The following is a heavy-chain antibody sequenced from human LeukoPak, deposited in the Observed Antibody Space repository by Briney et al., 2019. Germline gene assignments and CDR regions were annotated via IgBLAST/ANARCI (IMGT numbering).Heavy chain of an antibody. V-gene: IGHV4-34*01. J-gene: IGHJ4*02. CDR2: INHSGST. Sequence: PSETLSLTCAVYGGSFSGYYWSWIRQPPGKGLEWIGEINHSGSTNYNPSLKSRVTISVDTSKNQFSLKLSSVTAADTAVYYCARYDNISLVNWGQGTLVTVSS. CDR1: GGSFSGYY. D-gene: IGHD3-22*01. CDR3: ARYDNISLVN.